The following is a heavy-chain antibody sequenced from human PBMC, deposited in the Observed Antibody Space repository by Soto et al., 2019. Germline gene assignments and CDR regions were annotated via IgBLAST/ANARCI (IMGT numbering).Heavy chain of an antibody. V-gene: IGHV1-69*13. CDR1: GGTFSSYA. CDR3: ARESGYYDSSGYSEKTTNWFDP. J-gene: IGHJ5*02. D-gene: IGHD3-22*01. CDR2: IIPIFGTA. Sequence: SVKVSCKASGGTFSSYAISWVRQAPGQGLEWMGGIIPIFGTANYAQKFQGGVTITADESTSTAYMELSSLRSEDTAVYYCARESGYYDSSGYSEKTTNWFDPWGQGTLVTVSS.